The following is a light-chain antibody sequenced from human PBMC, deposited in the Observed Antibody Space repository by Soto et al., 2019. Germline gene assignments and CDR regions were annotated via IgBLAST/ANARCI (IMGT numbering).Light chain of an antibody. Sequence: EVVLTQSPATLSLSPGERATLSCRASQSVDTYLAWYQQKPGQPPRLLIYDASNRATGIPARFSGSGSGTDFTLTITTLEPDDFAVYYCQQRSNWPPWTFGPGTKV. V-gene: IGKV3-11*01. CDR3: QQRSNWPPWT. CDR2: DAS. J-gene: IGKJ3*01. CDR1: QSVDTY.